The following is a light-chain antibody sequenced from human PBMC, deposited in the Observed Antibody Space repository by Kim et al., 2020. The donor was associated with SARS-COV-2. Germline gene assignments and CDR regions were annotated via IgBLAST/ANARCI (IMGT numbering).Light chain of an antibody. CDR1: RTTMGNNY. Sequence: GQKVTIARSASRTTMGNNYVPWYLQLPETAPKLRIYDNNKRPAGIPDRFSGSKSGTSATLGITGLQTGDEADYYCGTWDSSLSAGVFGGGTQLTVL. V-gene: IGLV1-51*01. J-gene: IGLJ2*01. CDR3: GTWDSSLSAGV. CDR2: DNN.